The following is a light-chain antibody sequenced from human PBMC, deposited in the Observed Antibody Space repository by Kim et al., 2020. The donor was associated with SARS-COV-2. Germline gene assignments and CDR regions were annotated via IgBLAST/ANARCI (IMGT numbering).Light chain of an antibody. CDR1: QRVTSY. J-gene: IGKJ2*01. V-gene: IGKV3-11*01. CDR3: QQRSSWPPAYA. Sequence: EIVLTQSPATLSLSPGERATLSCRASQRVTSYLAWYQQKVGQAPRLLIYDASNRATGIPARFSGSGSGTDFTLTINSLEPEDFAVYYCQQRSSWPPAYAFGQGTKRE. CDR2: DAS.